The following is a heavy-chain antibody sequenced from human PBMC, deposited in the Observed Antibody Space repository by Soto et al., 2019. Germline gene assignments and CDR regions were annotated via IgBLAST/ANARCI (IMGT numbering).Heavy chain of an antibody. CDR1: GYTFTSYA. V-gene: IGHV1-3*01. Sequence: ASVKVSCKASGYTFTSYAMHWVRQAPGQRLEWMGWSNAGNGNTKYSQKFQGRVTITRDTSASTAYMELSSLRSEDTAVYYCARGGSLYWYFDLSGRGTLVIVSS. CDR3: ARGGSLYWYFDL. D-gene: IGHD1-26*01. CDR2: SNAGNGNT. J-gene: IGHJ2*01.